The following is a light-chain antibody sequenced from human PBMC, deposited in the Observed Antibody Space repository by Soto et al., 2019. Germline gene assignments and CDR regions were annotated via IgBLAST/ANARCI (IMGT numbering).Light chain of an antibody. CDR1: QDISNY. CDR3: QHYNTYPWT. Sequence: IQMTQSPSSLSASVGDRVTITCQATQDISNYLNWYQHKPGKAPKLLIYKASALESGVPSRFSGSGSGTEFTLTISSLETEDFATYYCQHYNTYPWTFGQGTKVDI. J-gene: IGKJ1*01. V-gene: IGKV1-5*03. CDR2: KAS.